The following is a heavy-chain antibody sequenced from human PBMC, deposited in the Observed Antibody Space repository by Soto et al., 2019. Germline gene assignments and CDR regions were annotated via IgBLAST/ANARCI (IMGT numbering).Heavy chain of an antibody. D-gene: IGHD3-3*02. CDR1: GYTFTGYG. CDR2: VSAYNGNA. J-gene: IGHJ5*02. V-gene: IGHV1-18*01. CDR3: ARRLEFFPCWFDP. Sequence: QVQLVQSGTEVKKPGASVKISCKASGYTFTGYGISWVRQAPGQGLEWMGGVSAYNGNANYAQKFQGRVTMTTDTSAGTNYMELRSLRSDDTAVYYRARRLEFFPCWFDPWGQGTLVTVSS.